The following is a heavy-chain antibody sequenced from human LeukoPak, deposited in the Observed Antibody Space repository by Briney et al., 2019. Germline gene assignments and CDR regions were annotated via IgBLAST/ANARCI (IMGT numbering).Heavy chain of an antibody. CDR2: INPNSGGT. D-gene: IGHD3-22*01. CDR3: ARHNYYDSSGYEY. V-gene: IGHV1-2*02. Sequence: GASVKVSCKASGYTFTGCYMHWVRQAPGQGLEWMGWINPNSGGTNYAQKFQGRVTMTRDTSISTAYMELSRLRSDDTAVYYCARHNYYDSSGYEYWGQGTLVTVSS. CDR1: GYTFTGCY. J-gene: IGHJ4*02.